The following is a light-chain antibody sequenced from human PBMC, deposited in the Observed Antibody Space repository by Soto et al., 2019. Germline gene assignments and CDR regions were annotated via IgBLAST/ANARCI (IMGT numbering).Light chain of an antibody. J-gene: IGKJ2*01. Sequence: EIVLTQSPGTLSLSPGERATLSCRASQSVSSSRLAWYQQKPGQAPRLLIYVTSSRATGIPDRFSGSGSGADFSLTIGGLEPEDFAVDYCQQYGSSPYTFGQGTKLEIK. CDR2: VTS. V-gene: IGKV3-20*01. CDR3: QQYGSSPYT. CDR1: QSVSSSR.